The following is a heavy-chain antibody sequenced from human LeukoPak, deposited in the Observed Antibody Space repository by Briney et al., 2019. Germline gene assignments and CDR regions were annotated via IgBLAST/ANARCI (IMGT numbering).Heavy chain of an antibody. V-gene: IGHV4-38-2*02. CDR2: IYHSGST. CDR1: GYSISSGYY. Sequence: SETLSLTCTVSGYSISSGYYWGWIRQPPGKGLEWIGSIYHSGSTYYNPSLESRVTISVDTSKNQFSLKLSSVTAADTAVYYCASNTYYYDSSGYLVWGQGTMVTVSS. D-gene: IGHD3-22*01. J-gene: IGHJ3*01. CDR3: ASNTYYYDSSGYLV.